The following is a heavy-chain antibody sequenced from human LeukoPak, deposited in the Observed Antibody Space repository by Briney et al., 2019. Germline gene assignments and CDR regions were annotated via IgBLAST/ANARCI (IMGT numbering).Heavy chain of an antibody. J-gene: IGHJ4*02. Sequence: ASVKVSCKASGYTFTGYYMHWVRQAPGQGLEWMGWINPNSGGTNYAQKFQGRVTMTRDTSISTAYMELSRLRSDDTAVYYCARSLGISGLGYCSGGSCYCWGQGTLVTVSS. V-gene: IGHV1-2*02. D-gene: IGHD2-15*01. CDR2: INPNSGGT. CDR3: ARSLGISGLGYCSGGSCYC. CDR1: GYTFTGYY.